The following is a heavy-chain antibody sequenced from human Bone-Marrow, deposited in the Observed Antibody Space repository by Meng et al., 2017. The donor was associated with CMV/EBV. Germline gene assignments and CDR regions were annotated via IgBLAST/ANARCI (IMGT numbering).Heavy chain of an antibody. CDR3: ASDGERFLEWSYGMDV. D-gene: IGHD3-3*01. J-gene: IGHJ6*02. V-gene: IGHV3-43D*03. CDR1: GFTFDDYA. CDR2: ISWDGGST. Sequence: GESLKISCAASGFTFDDYAMHWVRQAPGKGREWVSLISWDGGSTYYADSVKGRFTISRDNSKNSLYMQMNSLRAEDTALYYCASDGERFLEWSYGMDVWGQGTTVTVSS.